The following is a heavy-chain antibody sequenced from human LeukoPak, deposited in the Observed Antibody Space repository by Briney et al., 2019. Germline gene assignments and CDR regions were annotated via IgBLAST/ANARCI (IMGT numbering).Heavy chain of an antibody. V-gene: IGHV3-21*01. CDR3: ARGQPRIQLWLQGAFDI. J-gene: IGHJ3*02. Sequence: PGGSLRLSCAASGFTFSSYSMNWVRQAPGKGLEWVSSISSSSSYIYYADSVKGRFTISRDNAKNSLYLQMNSLRAEDTAVYYCARGQPRIQLWLQGAFDIWGQGTMVTVSS. CDR2: ISSSSSYI. CDR1: GFTFSSYS. D-gene: IGHD5-18*01.